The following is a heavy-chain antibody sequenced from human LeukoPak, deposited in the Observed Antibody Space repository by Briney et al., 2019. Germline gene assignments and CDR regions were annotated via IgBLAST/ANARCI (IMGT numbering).Heavy chain of an antibody. CDR2: IYYSGST. CDR1: GGSISSSSYY. J-gene: IGHJ6*03. D-gene: IGHD3-22*01. CDR3: ARSRYYDSSGSYSVFDYYFYMDV. Sequence: SETLSLTCTVSGGSISSSSYYWGWIRQPPGKGLEWIGSIYYSGSTYYNPSLKSRVTMSVDTSKKQLPLKVTSVTAADTAVYYCARSRYYDSSGSYSVFDYYFYMDVWGKGTTVTVSS. V-gene: IGHV4-39*06.